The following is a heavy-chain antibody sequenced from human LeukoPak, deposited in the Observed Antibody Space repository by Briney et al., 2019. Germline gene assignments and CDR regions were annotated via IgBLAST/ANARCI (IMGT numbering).Heavy chain of an antibody. Sequence: SETLSLXCTVSGGSISSSSYYWGWIRQPPVKGLEWIGSIYYSGITYYNPSLKSRVTISVDTSKNQFSLKLSSVTAADTAVYYCARGYSSTSPSRQNAFDIWGQGTMVTVSS. D-gene: IGHD6-13*01. J-gene: IGHJ3*02. CDR2: IYYSGIT. CDR1: GGSISSSSYY. CDR3: ARGYSSTSPSRQNAFDI. V-gene: IGHV4-39*01.